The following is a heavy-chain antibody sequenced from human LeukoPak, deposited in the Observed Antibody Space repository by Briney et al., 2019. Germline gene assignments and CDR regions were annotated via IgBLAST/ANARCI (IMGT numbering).Heavy chain of an antibody. CDR2: IIPIFGTA. CDR3: ARSSNPLYYYYYYMDV. V-gene: IGHV1-69*05. J-gene: IGHJ6*03. Sequence: SVKVSCKASGGTFSSYAISWVRQAPGQGLEWTGGIIPIFGTANYAQKFQGRVTITTDESTSTAYMELSSLRCEDTAVYYCARSSNPLYYYYYYMDVWGKGTTVTVSS. CDR1: GGTFSSYA.